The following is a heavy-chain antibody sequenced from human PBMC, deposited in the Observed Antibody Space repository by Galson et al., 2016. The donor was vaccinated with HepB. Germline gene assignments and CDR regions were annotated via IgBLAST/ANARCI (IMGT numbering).Heavy chain of an antibody. CDR1: GFIFGDYA. V-gene: IGHV3-49*04. D-gene: IGHD4-17*01. CDR3: TRVHNDYGRDALDI. CDR2: IRSQPYGGTT. J-gene: IGHJ3*02. Sequence: SLRLSCAGSGFIFGDYALSWVRQAPGKGLEWVGFIRSQPYGGTTEYAASVKGRFTISRSKSIAYLQMNRLKTADTGLYFCTRVHNDYGRDALDIWGQGTKVTVSS.